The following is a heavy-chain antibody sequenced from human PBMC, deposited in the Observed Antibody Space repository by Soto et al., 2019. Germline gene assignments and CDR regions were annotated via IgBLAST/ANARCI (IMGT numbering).Heavy chain of an antibody. Sequence: GGSLRLSCAASGFTFRSYAMSWVRQAPGKGLEWVSAISGSGGSTYYADSVKGRFTISRDNSQKTLYLQMNSLRAEDTAVYYCAIDSWGLLQSGDFDYWGQGTLVTVSS. CDR2: ISGSGGST. CDR1: GFTFRSYA. D-gene: IGHD2-21*01. V-gene: IGHV3-23*01. CDR3: AIDSWGLLQSGDFDY. J-gene: IGHJ4*02.